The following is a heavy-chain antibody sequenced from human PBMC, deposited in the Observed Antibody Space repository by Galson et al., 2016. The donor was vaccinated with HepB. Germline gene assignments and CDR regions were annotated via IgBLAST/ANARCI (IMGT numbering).Heavy chain of an antibody. V-gene: IGHV2-26*01. Sequence: PALVKPTQTLTLTCTVSGFSLSNAKMGVSWIRQPPGKALEWLAHIFSNDDKSYSISLRSGLTISKDTSKSQVVLTMTNVDPVDTATYFCARMSSYSIYRRSSYFDYWGQGTLIAVSS. D-gene: IGHD4-11*01. J-gene: IGHJ4*02. CDR2: IFSNDDK. CDR3: ARMSSYSIYRRSSYFDY. CDR1: GFSLSNAKMG.